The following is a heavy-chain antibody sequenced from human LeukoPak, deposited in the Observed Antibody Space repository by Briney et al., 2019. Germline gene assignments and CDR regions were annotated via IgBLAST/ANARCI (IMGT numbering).Heavy chain of an antibody. D-gene: IGHD5-12*01. CDR3: ARVIETEYSGYDPSYYFDY. J-gene: IGHJ4*02. Sequence: ASVKVSCKTSGYTFTDYYMHWVRQAPGQGLEWLGWINPNSGGTNSAQKFQGRVTMIRDTSISTAYMNLSKLRSDDTAVYYCARVIETEYSGYDPSYYFDYWGQGTLVAVSS. CDR2: INPNSGGT. V-gene: IGHV1-2*02. CDR1: GYTFTDYY.